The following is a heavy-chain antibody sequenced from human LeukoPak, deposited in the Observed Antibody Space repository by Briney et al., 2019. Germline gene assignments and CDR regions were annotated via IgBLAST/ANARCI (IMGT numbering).Heavy chain of an antibody. D-gene: IGHD6-19*01. J-gene: IGHJ4*02. V-gene: IGHV4-4*07. CDR3: ARDRSGWYGQEY. CDR1: GGSTSSYY. CDR2: IYYTGST. Sequence: SETLSLTCTVSGGSTSSYYWSWIRQPAGKGLEWIGRIYYTGSTNYNPSLKSRVTISVDNSKNQFSLKLSSVTAADTAVYYCARDRSGWYGQEYWGQGNPVTVSS.